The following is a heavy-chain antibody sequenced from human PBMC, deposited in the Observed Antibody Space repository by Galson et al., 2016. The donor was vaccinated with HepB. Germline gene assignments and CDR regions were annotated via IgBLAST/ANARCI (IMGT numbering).Heavy chain of an antibody. CDR1: AFTFTNYG. Sequence: SLRLSCAASAFTFTNYGMTWVRQAPGKGLEWVSYISTSGTNTYYADSVKGRFTISRDNAKNSLYVQMNSLRVEDTALYYCARDPGYITAAPFFDYWGQGTLVTVSS. CDR3: ARDPGYITAAPFFDY. J-gene: IGHJ4*02. D-gene: IGHD5-24*01. CDR2: ISTSGTNT. V-gene: IGHV3-48*04.